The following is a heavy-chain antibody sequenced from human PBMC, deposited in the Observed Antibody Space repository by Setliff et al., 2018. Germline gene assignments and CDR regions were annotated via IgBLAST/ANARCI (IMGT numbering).Heavy chain of an antibody. J-gene: IGHJ4*02. Sequence: SETLSLTCSVSGASISSGSNYWSWIRQPAGKGVEWIGHILSSGGTNYNPSLKNRVSISLDTSKIQFSLNIDSVTAADTAVYYCARESRFGYSGYDCAFDFWGQGMLVTVSS. CDR2: ILSSGGT. CDR3: ARESRFGYSGYDCAFDF. CDR1: GASISSGSNY. V-gene: IGHV4-61*09. D-gene: IGHD5-12*01.